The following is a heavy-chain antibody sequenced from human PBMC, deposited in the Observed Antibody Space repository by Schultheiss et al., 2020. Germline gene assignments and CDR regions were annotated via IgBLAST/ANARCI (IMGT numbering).Heavy chain of an antibody. Sequence: GGSLRLSCAASGFTFSNAWMSWVRQAPGKGLEWVAVISYDGSNKYYADSVKGRFTISRDNAKNSLYLQMNSLRAEDTAVYYCAKEERGYYYGSGSYFIIRPLDYWGQGTLVTVSS. D-gene: IGHD3-10*01. CDR2: ISYDGSNK. CDR3: AKEERGYYYGSGSYFIIRPLDY. CDR1: GFTFSNAW. J-gene: IGHJ4*02. V-gene: IGHV3-30*18.